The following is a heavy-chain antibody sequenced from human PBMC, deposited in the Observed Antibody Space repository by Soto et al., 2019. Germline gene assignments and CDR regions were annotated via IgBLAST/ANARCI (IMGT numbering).Heavy chain of an antibody. CDR3: GKWSVTDAPYPFDY. CDR2: ISYDGSEK. V-gene: IGHV3-30*18. Sequence: QVQLLESGGGVVQPGRSLRISCAASGFTFSSYGMHWVRQAPGKGLEWVAVISYDGSEKYYAVSVKGRFTISRDNSKNTPKKQMNRQRAEDRAEDYGGKWSVTDAPYPFDYWGQGTLVPVSS. J-gene: IGHJ4*02. D-gene: IGHD2-21*02. CDR1: GFTFSSYG.